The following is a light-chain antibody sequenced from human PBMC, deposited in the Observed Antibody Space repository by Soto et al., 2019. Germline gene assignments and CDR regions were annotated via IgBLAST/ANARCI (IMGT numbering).Light chain of an antibody. Sequence: DIQMTQSPSSLSASVGDRVSITCRASQNIRTYLNWYQQKPGKAPQLLIYATSNLQTGVPSRFSASGSGTDFSLVITDLQPEDFATYYCQQGYSSRWTSGRGTKVDIK. V-gene: IGKV1-39*01. CDR2: ATS. CDR3: QQGYSSRWT. J-gene: IGKJ1*01. CDR1: QNIRTY.